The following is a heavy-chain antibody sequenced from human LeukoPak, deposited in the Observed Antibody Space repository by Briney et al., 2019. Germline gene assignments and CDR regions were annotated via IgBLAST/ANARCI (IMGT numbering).Heavy chain of an antibody. CDR1: AGSVSSGSYY. D-gene: IGHD3-9*01. CDR3: AGNYDILTGIGYYGMDV. Sequence: NPSETLSLTCTVSAGSVSSGSYYWSWIRQPPGKGLEWIGYIYYSGSTNYNPSLKSRVTISVDTSKNQFSLKLSSVTAADTAVYYCAGNYDILTGIGYYGMDVWGKGTTVTVSS. CDR2: IYYSGST. J-gene: IGHJ6*04. V-gene: IGHV4-61*01.